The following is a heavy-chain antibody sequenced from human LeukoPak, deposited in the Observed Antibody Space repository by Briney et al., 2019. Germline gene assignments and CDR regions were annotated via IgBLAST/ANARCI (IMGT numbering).Heavy chain of an antibody. V-gene: IGHV2-5*01. CDR3: ARKQLGFPSDI. CDR1: GLSLSTSGVG. CDR2: VYWNDDE. Sequence: SGPTLVNPTQTLTLTCTLSGLSLSTSGVGVGWIRQPPGKALEWLALVYWNDDERNNPSLRSRLTITKDTSKNQVVLTMTNMDPVDTATYYCARKQLGFPSDIWGQGTMVTVSS. D-gene: IGHD2/OR15-2a*01. J-gene: IGHJ3*02.